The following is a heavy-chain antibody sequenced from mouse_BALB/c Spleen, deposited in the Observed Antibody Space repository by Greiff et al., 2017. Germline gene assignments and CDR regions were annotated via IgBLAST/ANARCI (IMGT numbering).Heavy chain of an antibody. CDR3: ARGDYDAY. CDR1: GFNIKDTY. Sequence: EVQGVESGAELVKPGASVKLSCTASGFNIKDTYMHWVKQRPEQGLEWIGRIDPANGNTKYDPKFQGKATITADTSSNTAYLQLSSLTSEDTAVYYCARGDYDAYWGQGTLVTVSA. V-gene: IGHV14-3*02. J-gene: IGHJ3*01. D-gene: IGHD2-4*01. CDR2: IDPANGNT.